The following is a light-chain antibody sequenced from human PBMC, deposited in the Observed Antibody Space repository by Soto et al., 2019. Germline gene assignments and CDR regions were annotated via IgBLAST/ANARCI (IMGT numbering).Light chain of an antibody. CDR2: YDS. V-gene: IGLV3-21*04. CDR1: NIGSKS. J-gene: IGLJ2*01. Sequence: SSELTQPPSVSVAPGKTARITCGGNNIGSKSVHWYQQKPGQAPVLVIYYDSDRPSGIPERFSGSNSGNTATLTISRVEAGDEDDYYCQVWDSSSAVVFGGGTKLTVL. CDR3: QVWDSSSAVV.